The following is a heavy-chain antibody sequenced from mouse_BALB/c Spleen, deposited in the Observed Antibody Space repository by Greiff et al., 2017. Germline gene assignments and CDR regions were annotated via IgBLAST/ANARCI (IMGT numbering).Heavy chain of an antibody. CDR2: IRSKSNNYAT. V-gene: IGHV10-1*02. D-gene: IGHD1-1*01. CDR1: GFTFNTYA. Sequence: DVKLQESGGGLVQPKGSLKLSCAASGFTFNTYAMNWVRQAPGKGLEWVARIRSKSNNYATYYADSVTDRFTISRDDSQSMLYLQMNNLKTEDTAMYYCVRHGDGSSFDYWGQGTTLTVAS. J-gene: IGHJ2*01. CDR3: VRHGDGSSFDY.